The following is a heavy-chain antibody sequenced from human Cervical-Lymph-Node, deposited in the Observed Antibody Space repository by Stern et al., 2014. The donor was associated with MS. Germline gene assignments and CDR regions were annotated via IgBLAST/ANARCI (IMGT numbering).Heavy chain of an antibody. CDR2: ISSSSSYI. CDR1: GFTFSSYS. Sequence: EVQLVESGGGQVKPGGSLRLSCAASGFTFSSYSMNWVRQAPGKGLEWVSSISSSSSYIYYADSAKGRFTISRDDAKNSPYLQMNSLRAEDTAVYYCARGTTVTTNYYYGMDVWGQGTTVTVSS. D-gene: IGHD4-17*01. CDR3: ARGTTVTTNYYYGMDV. J-gene: IGHJ6*02. V-gene: IGHV3-21*02.